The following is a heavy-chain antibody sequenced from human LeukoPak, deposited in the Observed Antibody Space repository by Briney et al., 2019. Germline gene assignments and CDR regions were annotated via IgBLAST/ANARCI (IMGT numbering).Heavy chain of an antibody. D-gene: IGHD2-21*01. Sequence: SETLSLTCFVSDVSITNYYWSWIRQPAGKGLEWIARLYIGRGMEYNLSLKSRVTMSVDRANMQFSLRLNSVTVADTAGYYCAIEARVVIGDGYHLDSWGPGTLITVSS. CDR1: DVSITNYY. V-gene: IGHV4-4*07. CDR3: AIEARVVIGDGYHLDS. J-gene: IGHJ4*02. CDR2: LYIGRGM.